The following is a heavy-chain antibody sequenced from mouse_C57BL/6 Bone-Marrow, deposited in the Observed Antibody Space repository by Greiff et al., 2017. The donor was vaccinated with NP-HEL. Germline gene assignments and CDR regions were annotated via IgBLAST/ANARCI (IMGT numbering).Heavy chain of an antibody. D-gene: IGHD6-1*01. CDR1: GFNFNDDY. V-gene: IGHV14-4*01. CDR2: IDPDNGDT. Sequence: VQLQQPGAELVRPGASVKLSCTASGFNFNDDYMHWVKQRPEQGLEWIGWIDPDNGDTKYDPKFKGKATLTADTSSNTAYLQLSSLTSEDTAVYYCAIFCLFDNWGRGTTLTVTS. CDR3: AIFCLFDN. J-gene: IGHJ2*01.